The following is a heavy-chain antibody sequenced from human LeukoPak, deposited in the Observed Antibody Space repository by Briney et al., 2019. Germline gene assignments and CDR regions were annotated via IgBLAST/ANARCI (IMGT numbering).Heavy chain of an antibody. Sequence: PGGSLRLSCAASGFTFSYYSIHWVRQAPGKGLEWVAVISYDGYNTYYADSVKGRFTFSRDNSMHTLFLQMNSLIPEDTAMYYCARDPSGGGFSWYIDYWGRGTLVTVSS. J-gene: IGHJ4*02. CDR2: ISYDGYNT. V-gene: IGHV3-30-3*01. D-gene: IGHD6-25*01. CDR1: GFTFSYYS. CDR3: ARDPSGGGFSWYIDY.